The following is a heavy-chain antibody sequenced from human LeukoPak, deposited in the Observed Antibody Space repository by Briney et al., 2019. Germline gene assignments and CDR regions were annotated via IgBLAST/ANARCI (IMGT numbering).Heavy chain of an antibody. V-gene: IGHV1-18*01. D-gene: IGHD4-17*01. CDR1: GYTFTSYA. CDR2: ISAYNGNT. Sequence: APVKVSCKASGYTFTSYAISWVRQAPGKGLEWMGWISAYNGNTKYAQKVQGRVTMTTDTSTSTAYMELRSLRSDDTAVYYCARGGHGDYVSDWFDPWGQGTLVTASS. CDR3: ARGGHGDYVSDWFDP. J-gene: IGHJ5*02.